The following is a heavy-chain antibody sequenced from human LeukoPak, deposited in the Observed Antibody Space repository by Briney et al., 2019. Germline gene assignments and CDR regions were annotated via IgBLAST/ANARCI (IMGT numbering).Heavy chain of an antibody. CDR2: IIPILGIA. J-gene: IGHJ3*02. CDR1: GYTFTSYG. D-gene: IGHD6-13*01. V-gene: IGHV1-69*04. CDR3: ARITYSSSNSGGAFDI. Sequence: GASVKVSCKASGYTFTSYGISWVRQAPGQGLEWMGRIIPILGIANYAQKFQGRVTITADKSTSTAYMELSSLRSEDTAVYYCARITYSSSNSGGAFDIWGQGTMVTVSS.